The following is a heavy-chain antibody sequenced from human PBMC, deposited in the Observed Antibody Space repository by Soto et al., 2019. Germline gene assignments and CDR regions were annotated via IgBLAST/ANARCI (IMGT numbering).Heavy chain of an antibody. V-gene: IGHV3-23*01. CDR2: ISASGDNT. Sequence: GGSLRLSCAASGFTFNRYGMSWVRQAPGKGLEWVSAISASGDNTYYADSVKGRFTISRDSSNKTLYLQMNSLRADDTALYYCVKLRLELLYLDSWGLGALVTVYS. J-gene: IGHJ4*02. D-gene: IGHD1-7*01. CDR3: VKLRLELLYLDS. CDR1: GFTFNRYG.